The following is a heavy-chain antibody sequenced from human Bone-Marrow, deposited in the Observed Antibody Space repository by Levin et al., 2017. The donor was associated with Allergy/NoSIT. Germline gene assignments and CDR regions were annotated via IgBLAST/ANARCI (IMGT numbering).Heavy chain of an antibody. J-gene: IGHJ4*02. Sequence: PGGSLRLSCAASGFTFSNAWMSWFRQAPGKGLEWVGRIKSKTDGGTTDYAAPVIGRFTISRDDSKNTLYVQMNSLETEDTAVYYCNVATRPYWGQGTLVTVSS. V-gene: IGHV3-15*01. CDR1: GFTFSNAW. CDR2: IKSKTDGGTT. CDR3: NVATRPY. D-gene: IGHD5-12*01.